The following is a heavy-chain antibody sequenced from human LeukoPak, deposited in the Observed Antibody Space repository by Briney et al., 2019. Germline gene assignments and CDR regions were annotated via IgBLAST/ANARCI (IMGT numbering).Heavy chain of an antibody. CDR2: ISSGSRII. J-gene: IGHJ4*02. CDR3: ARNPAGIGDY. D-gene: IGHD1-26*01. CDR1: GFTFTNAW. Sequence: PGGSLRLSCVASGFTFTNAWMNWVRQAPGKGLEWVSFISSGSRIIYYADSVKGRFTVSRDNAKNSLYLQMNSLRDEDTAVYYCARNPAGIGDYWGQGTLVTVSS. V-gene: IGHV3-48*02.